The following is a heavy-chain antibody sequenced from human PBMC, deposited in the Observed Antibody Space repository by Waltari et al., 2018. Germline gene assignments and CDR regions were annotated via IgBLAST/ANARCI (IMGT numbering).Heavy chain of an antibody. Sequence: EVQLLESGGGLVQPGGSLRLSCAASGFTFSSYAMSWVRQAPGKGLEWVSAISGSGGSTYYADSVKGRFTSSRDNSKNTLYLQMNSLRAEDTAVYYCAKDDSSGYYFCYFDYWGQGTLVTVSS. CDR3: AKDDSSGYYFCYFDY. D-gene: IGHD3-22*01. V-gene: IGHV3-23*01. J-gene: IGHJ4*02. CDR1: GFTFSSYA. CDR2: ISGSGGST.